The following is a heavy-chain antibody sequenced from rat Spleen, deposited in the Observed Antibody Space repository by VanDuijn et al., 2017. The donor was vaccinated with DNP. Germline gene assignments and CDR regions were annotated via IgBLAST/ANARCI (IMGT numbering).Heavy chain of an antibody. CDR3: ARHRAIAAIWDY. V-gene: IGHV5S13*01. CDR2: ITSSGGST. CDR1: GFTFSNYG. D-gene: IGHD1-2*01. J-gene: IGHJ2*01. Sequence: EVQLVESGGGSVQSGRSLKLSCAASGFTFSNYGMAWVRQAPKKGLEWVAAITSSGGSTYYPDSVKGRFTISRDNTKSILYLQMDSLRSEDTATYYCARHRAIAAIWDYWGQGVMVTVSS.